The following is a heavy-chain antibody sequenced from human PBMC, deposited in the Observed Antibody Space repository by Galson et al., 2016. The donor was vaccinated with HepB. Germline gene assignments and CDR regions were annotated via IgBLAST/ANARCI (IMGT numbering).Heavy chain of an antibody. J-gene: IGHJ5*02. CDR3: ARDPHASGWAAYYFDA. Sequence: SLRLSCAVSGFTFSRSGMHWVRQAPGKGLEWVAVIWSDGSNRYYADPVQGRFTTSRDNSKNTLFLQMNSLRAEDTAVYFCARDPHASGWAAYYFDAWGQGTLVTVSS. CDR1: GFTFSRSG. V-gene: IGHV3-33*01. CDR2: IWSDGSNR. D-gene: IGHD6-19*01.